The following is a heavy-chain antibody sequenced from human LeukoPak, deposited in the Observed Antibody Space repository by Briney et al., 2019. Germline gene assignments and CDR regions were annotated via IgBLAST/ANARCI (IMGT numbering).Heavy chain of an antibody. CDR2: IYISGST. V-gene: IGHV4-4*07. J-gene: IGHJ6*03. CDR1: GDSISSYY. Sequence: SETLSLTCTVSGDSISSYYWNWIRQPAGKGLEWIGRIYISGSTNYNPSLKSRITMSVGTSKNQFSLKLSSVTAADTAVYYCARTTMVRGTYYMDVWGKGTTVTVSS. D-gene: IGHD3-10*01. CDR3: ARTTMVRGTYYMDV.